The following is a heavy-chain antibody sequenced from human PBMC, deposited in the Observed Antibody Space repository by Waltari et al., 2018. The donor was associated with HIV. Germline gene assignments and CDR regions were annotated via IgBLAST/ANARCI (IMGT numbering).Heavy chain of an antibody. J-gene: IGHJ4*02. Sequence: QVQLQQWGAGLLKPSETLSLTCAVYGGSFSGYYWSWIRQPPGKGLEWIGEINHSGSTNYNPSLKSRVTISVDTSKNQFSLKLSSVTAADTAVYYCARGQLFYFWSGYPRNTCFDYWGQGTLVTVSS. CDR2: INHSGST. D-gene: IGHD3-3*01. CDR3: ARGQLFYFWSGYPRNTCFDY. V-gene: IGHV4-34*01. CDR1: GGSFSGYY.